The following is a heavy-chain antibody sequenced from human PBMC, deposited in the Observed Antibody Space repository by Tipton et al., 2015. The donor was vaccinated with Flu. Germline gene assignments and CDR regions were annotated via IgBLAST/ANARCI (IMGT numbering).Heavy chain of an antibody. V-gene: IGHV3-64*02. D-gene: IGHD2-2*01. CDR2: ISSNGGST. CDR1: GFTFSSYA. CDR3: ARDPYCSSTSCYSPYGMDV. J-gene: IGHJ6*02. Sequence: GSLRLSCAASGFTFSSYAMHWVRQAPGKGLEYVSAISSNGGSTYYADSVKGRFTISRDNSKNTLYLQMGSLRAEDMAVYYCARDPYCSSTSCYSPYGMDVWSQGTTVTVSS.